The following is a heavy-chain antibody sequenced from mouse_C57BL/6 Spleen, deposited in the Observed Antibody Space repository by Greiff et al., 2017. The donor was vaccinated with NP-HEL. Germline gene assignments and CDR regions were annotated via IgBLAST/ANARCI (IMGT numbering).Heavy chain of an antibody. Sequence: QVQLQQSGAELVRPGTSVKVSCKASGYAFTNYLIEWVKQRPGQGLEWIGVINPGSGGTNYNEKFKGKATLTADKSSSTAYMQLSSLTSDDSAVYFCARSDYYGNYYAMDYWGQGTSVTVSS. CDR2: INPGSGGT. CDR3: ARSDYYGNYYAMDY. D-gene: IGHD2-1*01. V-gene: IGHV1-54*01. CDR1: GYAFTNYL. J-gene: IGHJ4*01.